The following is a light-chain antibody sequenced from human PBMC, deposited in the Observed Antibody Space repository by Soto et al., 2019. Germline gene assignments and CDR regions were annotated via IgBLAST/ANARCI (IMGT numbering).Light chain of an antibody. V-gene: IGLV2-14*01. CDR2: EVS. J-gene: IGLJ1*01. Sequence: QSALTQPASVSGSPGQSITISCTGTSSDVGGYDYVSWYQQHPGKAPKLIIYEVSNRPSGISNRFSGSKSGNTASLTISGLQAEDEADYYCTSYTSRSARVFGPGTKVTVL. CDR1: SSDVGGYDY. CDR3: TSYTSRSARV.